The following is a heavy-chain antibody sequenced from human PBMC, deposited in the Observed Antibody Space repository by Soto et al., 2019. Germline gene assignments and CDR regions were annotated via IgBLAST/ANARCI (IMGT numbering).Heavy chain of an antibody. CDR1: GGSISSVHW. CDR2: VFRSGST. CDR3: AINGVYSLGS. D-gene: IGHD4-17*01. J-gene: IGHJ5*02. V-gene: IGHV4-4*02. Sequence: QVQLQESGPGLVKPSGTLSLTCAVSGGSISSVHWWNWVRQPPGQGLEWIGEVFRSGSTHYDPSLKGRVTISIDMSKNQCSLTLTSVTAADTAMYYCAINGVYSLGSWGQGTLVTVSS.